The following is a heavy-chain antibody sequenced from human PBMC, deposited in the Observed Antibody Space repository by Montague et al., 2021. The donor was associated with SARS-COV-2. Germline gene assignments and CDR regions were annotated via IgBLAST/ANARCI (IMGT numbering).Heavy chain of an antibody. D-gene: IGHD3-3*01. CDR2: IYYSGST. J-gene: IGHJ6*02. V-gene: IGHV4-59*01. CDR1: GGSISSYY. Sequence: SETLSLTCTVSGGSISSYYWSWIRQPPGKGLEWIGYIYYSGSTNYNPSLKNRVTISVDTSKNQFSLKLSSVTAADTAVYYCARGVSYYDFWSGYDYGMDVWGQGTTVTVS. CDR3: ARGVSYYDFWSGYDYGMDV.